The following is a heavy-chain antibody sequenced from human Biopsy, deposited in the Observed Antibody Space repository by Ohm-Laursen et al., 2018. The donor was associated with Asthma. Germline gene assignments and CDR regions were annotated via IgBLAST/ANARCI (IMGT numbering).Heavy chain of an antibody. Sequence: SLRLSSAASGFSFSEFVMHWVRQAPGKGPEWVAVISYDGSNKYYADSVKGRFTISRDNSKNTLYLQMNSLRAEDTAVYYCASQSSGPDFWSGYYYFDYWGQGTLVTVSS. CDR2: ISYDGSNK. CDR1: GFSFSEFV. J-gene: IGHJ4*02. D-gene: IGHD3-3*01. CDR3: ASQSSGPDFWSGYYYFDY. V-gene: IGHV3-30*03.